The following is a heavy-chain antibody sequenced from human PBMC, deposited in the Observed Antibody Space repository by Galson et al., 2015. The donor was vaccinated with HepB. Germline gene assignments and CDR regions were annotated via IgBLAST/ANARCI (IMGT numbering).Heavy chain of an antibody. V-gene: IGHV4-61*01. CDR1: GDSVTSGFYY. J-gene: IGHJ5*02. D-gene: IGHD2-15*01. Sequence: SETLSLTCTVSGDSVTSGFYYWSWIRQPPGRGLEWIGYFFYSGDTYYNPSLKSRVTISVDPSKNQFSLKLSSVTAADTAMYYCASINCSGGRCNAFDPWGQGTLVTVSS. CDR3: ASINCSGGRCNAFDP. CDR2: FFYSGDT.